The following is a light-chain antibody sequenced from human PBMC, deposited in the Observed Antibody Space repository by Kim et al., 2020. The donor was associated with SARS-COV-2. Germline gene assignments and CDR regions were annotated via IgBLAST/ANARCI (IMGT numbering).Light chain of an antibody. CDR3: CSYAGSTTYWV. CDR2: EDS. J-gene: IGLJ3*02. Sequence: QSITISCLGTSSDVGSYTLVSWYPQHPGKAPKVMIYEDSKRPSGVSDRFSGSKSGNTASLTISGLRAEDEADYYCCSYAGSTTYWVFGGGTQLTVL. V-gene: IGLV2-23*01. CDR1: SSDVGSYTL.